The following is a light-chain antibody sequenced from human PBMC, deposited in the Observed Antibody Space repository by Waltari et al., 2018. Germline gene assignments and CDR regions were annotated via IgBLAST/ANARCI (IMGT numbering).Light chain of an antibody. V-gene: IGLV3-25*03. J-gene: IGLJ6*01. Sequence: SYELTQPPSVSVSPGQTARITCSGDALPQQYAYWYQQKPVQAPVLVLYKDSERPSGIPERFSGSSSGTTVTLTISGVQAEDEADYYCQSADSSGTNVFGSGTKVTVL. CDR1: ALPQQY. CDR2: KDS. CDR3: QSADSSGTNV.